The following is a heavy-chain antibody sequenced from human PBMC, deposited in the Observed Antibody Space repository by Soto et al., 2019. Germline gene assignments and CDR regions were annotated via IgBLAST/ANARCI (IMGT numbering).Heavy chain of an antibody. CDR1: GFTFSNYA. V-gene: IGHV3-23*01. D-gene: IGHD3-3*02. J-gene: IGHJ3*01. Sequence: GGSLRLSCEAPGFTFSNYAMAWVRQTPGEGPEWVSTIGGGDDIFYAESVQGRFIISRDDSRSTMYLQMDNLRVEDTAIYFCAKDSISYNGIYDAFDVWGQGTVVTVSS. CDR3: AKDSISYNGIYDAFDV. CDR2: IGGGDDI.